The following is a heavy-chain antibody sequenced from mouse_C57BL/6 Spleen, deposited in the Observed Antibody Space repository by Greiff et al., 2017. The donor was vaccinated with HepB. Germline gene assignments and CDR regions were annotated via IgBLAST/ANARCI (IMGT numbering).Heavy chain of an antibody. Sequence: EVKLMESGGGLVQPGGSLKLSCAASGFTFSDYYMYWVRQTPEKRLEWVAYISNGGGSTYYPDTVEGRFTISRDNAKNTLYLQMSRLKSEDTAMYYCARQFLGYYAMDYWGQGTSVTVSS. D-gene: IGHD4-1*01. J-gene: IGHJ4*01. V-gene: IGHV5-12*01. CDR2: ISNGGGST. CDR1: GFTFSDYY. CDR3: ARQFLGYYAMDY.